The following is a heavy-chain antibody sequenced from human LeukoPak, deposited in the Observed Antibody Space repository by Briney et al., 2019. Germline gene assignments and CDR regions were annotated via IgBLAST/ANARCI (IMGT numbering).Heavy chain of an antibody. CDR3: ARDLDYYDSSGQIDY. Sequence: GGSLRLSCAASGFTFSTYSMNWVRQAPGKGLEWLSYISSSSNAIHYADSVKGRFTISRDNAKNSLYLQMNSLRAEDTAVYYCARDLDYYDSSGQIDYWGQGTLVTVSS. V-gene: IGHV3-48*01. J-gene: IGHJ4*02. CDR1: GFTFSTYS. D-gene: IGHD3-22*01. CDR2: ISSSSNAI.